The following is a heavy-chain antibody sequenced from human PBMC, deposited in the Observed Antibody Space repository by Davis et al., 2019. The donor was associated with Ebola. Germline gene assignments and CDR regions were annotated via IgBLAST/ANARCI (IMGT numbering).Heavy chain of an antibody. CDR2: IYYSGST. V-gene: IGHV4-38-2*02. D-gene: IGHD1-26*01. CDR3: ARSMGSYVSPYMDV. Sequence: PSETLSLTCTVSGYSISSGYYWSWIRQPPGKGLEWIGYIYYSGSTNYNPSLKSRVTISVDTSKNQFSLKLSSVTAADTAVYYCARSMGSYVSPYMDVWGKGTTVTVSS. CDR1: GYSISSGYY. J-gene: IGHJ6*03.